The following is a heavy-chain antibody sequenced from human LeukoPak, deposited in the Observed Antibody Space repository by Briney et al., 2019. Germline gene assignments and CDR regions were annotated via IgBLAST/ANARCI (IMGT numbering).Heavy chain of an antibody. CDR1: GFTFSSYA. Sequence: GGSLRLSCAASGFTFSSYAMNWVRQAPGKGLQWASGVNSGGSGTYYADSVKGRFTIYRDNSKNTLYLQMNNLGAEDTALYCCAKGRSVSTGPFDYWGQGILVTVSS. D-gene: IGHD6-25*01. CDR2: VNSGGSGT. J-gene: IGHJ4*02. CDR3: AKGRSVSTGPFDY. V-gene: IGHV3-23*01.